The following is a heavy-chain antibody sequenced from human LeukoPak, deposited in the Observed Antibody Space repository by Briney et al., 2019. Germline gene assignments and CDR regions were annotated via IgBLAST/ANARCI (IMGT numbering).Heavy chain of an antibody. CDR3: ARGDYGGFVDY. Sequence: PSETLSLTCAVYGGSFSGYYWSWIRQPPGKGLERIGEINHSGSTNYNPSLKSRVTISVDTSKNQFSLKLSSVTAADTAVYYCARGDYGGFVDYWGQGTLVTVSS. D-gene: IGHD4-23*01. V-gene: IGHV4-34*01. CDR2: INHSGST. CDR1: GGSFSGYY. J-gene: IGHJ4*02.